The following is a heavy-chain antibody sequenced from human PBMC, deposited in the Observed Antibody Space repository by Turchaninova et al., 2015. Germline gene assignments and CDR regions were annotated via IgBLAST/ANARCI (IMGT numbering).Heavy chain of an antibody. J-gene: IGHJ4*02. CDR3: AKGVYVGATDSNYFDY. CDR2: IWYDGILK. CDR1: GFTFSSYG. D-gene: IGHD1-26*01. Sequence: QVQLVESGGGVVQPGGSLRLSCAASGFTFSSYGMHWVRQAPGKGLGWVAFIWYDGILKYYADSVKGRFNIASDNSKNTLYLQMNSLRAEDTAVYHCAKGVYVGATDSNYFDYWGQGTLGTVSS. V-gene: IGHV3-30*02.